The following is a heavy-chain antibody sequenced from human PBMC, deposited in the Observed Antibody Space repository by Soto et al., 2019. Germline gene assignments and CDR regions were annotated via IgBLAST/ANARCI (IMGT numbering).Heavy chain of an antibody. V-gene: IGHV3-21*01. J-gene: IGHJ6*02. CDR3: ARDMGPHGMDV. Sequence: EVQLVESGGGLVKPGGSLRLSCAASGFTFSSYSMNWVRQAPGKGLEWVSSISSSSSYIYYADSVNGRFTISRDNAKNSLYLQMNSLRAEDTAVYYCARDMGPHGMDVWGQGTTVTVSS. D-gene: IGHD1-26*01. CDR2: ISSSSSYI. CDR1: GFTFSSYS.